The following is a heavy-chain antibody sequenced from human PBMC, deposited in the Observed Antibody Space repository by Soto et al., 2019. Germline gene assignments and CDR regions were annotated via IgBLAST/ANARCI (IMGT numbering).Heavy chain of an antibody. V-gene: IGHV1-58*01. CDR3: TAGNRPTYYNYYDIKV. D-gene: IGHD1-26*01. Sequence: ASVKASCKASGFTFTTSAVQGVRQARGQRLERLGWIVVASGNTNYAQKFQDRVTITRDMSTSTAYMDLRSLRSEDTAAYYFTAGNRPTYYNYYDIKVWAQPTTVTVS. J-gene: IGHJ6*01. CDR1: GFTFTTSA. CDR2: IVVASGNT.